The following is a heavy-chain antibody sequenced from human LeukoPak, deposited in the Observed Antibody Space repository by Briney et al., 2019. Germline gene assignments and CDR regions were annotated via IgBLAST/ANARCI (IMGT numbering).Heavy chain of an antibody. CDR1: GGSFSGYY. Sequence: SETLSLTCVVYGGSFSGYYWSWIRQSPGKGLEWIGEINHRGSTNYNPSLKRRVTISLDTSKNQFSLKLSSVTAADTAVYYCAREGSMVSSIPTRWFDPWGQGTLVTVSS. CDR3: AREGSMVSSIPTRWFDP. V-gene: IGHV4-34*01. J-gene: IGHJ5*02. CDR2: INHRGST. D-gene: IGHD5-18*01.